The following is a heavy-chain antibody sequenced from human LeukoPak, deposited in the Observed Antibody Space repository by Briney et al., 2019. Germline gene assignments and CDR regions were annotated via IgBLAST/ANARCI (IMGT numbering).Heavy chain of an antibody. J-gene: IGHJ4*02. V-gene: IGHV4-34*01. CDR3: ARGAGIPAAISDY. CDR1: GGSSSGYY. CDR2: INHSGST. D-gene: IGHD2-2*01. Sequence: PSETLSLTCAVYGGSSSGYYWSWIRQPPGKGLEWIGEINHSGSTNYNPSLKSRVTISVDTSKNQFSLKLSSVTAADTAVYYCARGAGIPAAISDYWGQGTLVTVSS.